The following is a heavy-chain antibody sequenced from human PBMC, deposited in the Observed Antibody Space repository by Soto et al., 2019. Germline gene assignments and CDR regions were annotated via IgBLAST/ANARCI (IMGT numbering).Heavy chain of an antibody. Sequence: GGSLRLSCAASGFTFSSYAMSWVRQAPGKGLEWVSAISGSGGSTYYADSVKGRFTISRDNSKNTLYLQMNSLRAEDTAVYYCAKVALGRTTVTIQKYYFDYWGQGTLVTVSS. V-gene: IGHV3-23*01. CDR1: GFTFSSYA. D-gene: IGHD4-17*01. CDR2: ISGSGGST. J-gene: IGHJ4*02. CDR3: AKVALGRTTVTIQKYYFDY.